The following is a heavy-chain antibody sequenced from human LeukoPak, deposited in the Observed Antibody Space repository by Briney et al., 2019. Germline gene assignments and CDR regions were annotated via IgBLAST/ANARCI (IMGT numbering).Heavy chain of an antibody. CDR3: ARGTRGIVVVPAAMVWEDAYYYYYMDV. D-gene: IGHD2-2*01. J-gene: IGHJ6*03. Sequence: PSETLSLTCTVSGGSISSSSYYWGWIRQPPGKGLEWIGSIHYSGSTDYNPTLKSRVTISVDTSKNQFSLKLSSVTAADTAVYYCARGTRGIVVVPAAMVWEDAYYYYYMDVWGKGTTVTISS. CDR2: IHYSGST. V-gene: IGHV4-39*07. CDR1: GGSISSSSYY.